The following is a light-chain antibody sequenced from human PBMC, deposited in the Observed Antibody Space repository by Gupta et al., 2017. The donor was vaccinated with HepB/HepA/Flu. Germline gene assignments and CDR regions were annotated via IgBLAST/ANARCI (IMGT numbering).Light chain of an antibody. CDR3: QQDGSSPWT. J-gene: IGKJ1*01. CDR2: NAL. CDR1: QSVSSSY. Sequence: VVLTQSPDTLSLSPGDRATLSCWASQSVSSSYLAWYHYRPGQPPRLLIYNALTRATGIPDRFRGGGSGRDYSLTIDRLEPEDFGMYYCQQDGSSPWTFGQGTKVEIK. V-gene: IGKV3-20*01.